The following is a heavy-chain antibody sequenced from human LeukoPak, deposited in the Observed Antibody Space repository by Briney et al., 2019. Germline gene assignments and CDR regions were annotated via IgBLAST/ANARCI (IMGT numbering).Heavy chain of an antibody. J-gene: IGHJ4*02. CDR2: IYYSGST. CDR3: ARQGVYYDSSGYYTTVDY. Sequence: SETLSLTCTVSGGSISSYYWSWIRQPPGKGLEWIGYIYYSGSTNYNPSLKSRVTISVDTSKNQFSLKLSSVTAADTAVYYCARQGVYYDSSGYYTTVDYWGQGTLVTVSS. D-gene: IGHD3-22*01. V-gene: IGHV4-59*08. CDR1: GGSISSYY.